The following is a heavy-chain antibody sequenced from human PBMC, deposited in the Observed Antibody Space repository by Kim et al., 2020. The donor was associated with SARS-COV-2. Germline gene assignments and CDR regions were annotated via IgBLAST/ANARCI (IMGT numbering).Heavy chain of an antibody. CDR2: IIPIFGTA. J-gene: IGHJ6*02. D-gene: IGHD3-3*01. CDR1: GGTFSSYA. CDR3: ARDRTAIYYDFWSGQVYGMDV. V-gene: IGHV1-69*13. Sequence: SVKVSCKASGGTFSSYAISWVRQAPGQGLEWMGGIIPIFGTANYAQKFQGRVTITADESTSTAYMELSSLRSEDTAVYYCARDRTAIYYDFWSGQVYGMDVWGQGTTVTVSS.